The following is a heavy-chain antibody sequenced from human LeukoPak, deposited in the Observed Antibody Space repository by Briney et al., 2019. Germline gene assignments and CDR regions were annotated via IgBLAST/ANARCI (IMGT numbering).Heavy chain of an antibody. Sequence: GGSLRLSCAVSGFTFSDYYMSWIRQAPGKGLEWVSYISSGGSTISHADSVKGRFTISRDNSKNTVNLQMNSLRAEDTAVYYCASGIEVGPIYFDYWGQGTLVTVSS. J-gene: IGHJ4*02. V-gene: IGHV3-11*04. D-gene: IGHD6-19*01. CDR2: ISSGGSTI. CDR3: ASGIEVGPIYFDY. CDR1: GFTFSDYY.